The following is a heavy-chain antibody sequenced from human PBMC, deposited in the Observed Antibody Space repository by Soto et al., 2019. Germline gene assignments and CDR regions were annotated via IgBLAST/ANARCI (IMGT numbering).Heavy chain of an antibody. CDR3: ARTNYDFWSGSPRYFDY. Sequence: ASVKVSCKASGYTFTSYGISWVRQAPGQGLEWMGWISAYNGNTNYAQKLQGRVTMTTDTSTSTAYMELRSLRSDDTAVYYCARTNYDFWSGSPRYFDYWGQGTLVTVSS. J-gene: IGHJ4*02. V-gene: IGHV1-18*01. CDR2: ISAYNGNT. CDR1: GYTFTSYG. D-gene: IGHD3-3*01.